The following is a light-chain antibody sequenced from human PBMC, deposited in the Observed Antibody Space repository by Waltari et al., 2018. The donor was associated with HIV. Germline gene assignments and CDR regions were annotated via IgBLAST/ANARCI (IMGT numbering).Light chain of an antibody. CDR2: EVN. Sequence: QSALTQPPSASGSPGPSITISCTGPSSDLGQYNVVSWYQQHPGKAPKLMIYEVNKRPAGVSNRFSGSKSGNTASLTISGLQAEDEADYHCCSYAGSSTHVFGTGTKVTVL. CDR1: SSDLGQYNV. CDR3: CSYAGSSTHV. V-gene: IGLV2-23*02. J-gene: IGLJ1*01.